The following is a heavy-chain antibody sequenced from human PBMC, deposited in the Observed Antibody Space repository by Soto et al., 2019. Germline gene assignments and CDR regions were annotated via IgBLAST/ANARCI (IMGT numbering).Heavy chain of an antibody. Sequence: QVQLVQSGAEVKNPAASVKVSCKASGYTFTNYYIHWVRQAPGQGLEWMAIINPNVGSTNYAQKFQGRVTLARDTFTGTVYMALCILRSEDTAIYYCARGLAAGDYWGQGTLVTVSS. CDR2: INPNVGST. CDR3: ARGLAAGDY. CDR1: GYTFTNYY. J-gene: IGHJ4*02. D-gene: IGHD6-13*01. V-gene: IGHV1-46*01.